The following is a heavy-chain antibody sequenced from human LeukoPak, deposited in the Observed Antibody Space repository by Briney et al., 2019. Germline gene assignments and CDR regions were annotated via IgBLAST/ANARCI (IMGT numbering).Heavy chain of an antibody. CDR3: ARVGSGSFDY. Sequence: KTSETLSLTCTVSGGSISSYYWSWIRQPPGKGLERIGYNSYSGNTNYNPSLKSRVTISVDTSKNHFSLNLRSVTAADTAVYYCARVGSGSFDYWGQGTLVTVSS. CDR1: GGSISSYY. J-gene: IGHJ4*02. CDR2: NSYSGNT. V-gene: IGHV4-59*01. D-gene: IGHD1-26*01.